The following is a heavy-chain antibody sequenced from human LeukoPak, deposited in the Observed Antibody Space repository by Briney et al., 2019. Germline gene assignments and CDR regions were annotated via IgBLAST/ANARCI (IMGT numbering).Heavy chain of an antibody. D-gene: IGHD3-22*01. CDR3: ARDAITMIVGGAFDI. CDR2: IYTSGST. V-gene: IGHV4-4*07. CDR1: GGSISSYY. J-gene: IGHJ3*02. Sequence: SETLSLTCTVSGGSISSYYWSWIRQPAGKGLEWIGRIYTSGSTNYNPSLKSRVTISVDTSKNQFSLKLSSVTAADTAVYYCARDAITMIVGGAFDIWGQGTMVTVSS.